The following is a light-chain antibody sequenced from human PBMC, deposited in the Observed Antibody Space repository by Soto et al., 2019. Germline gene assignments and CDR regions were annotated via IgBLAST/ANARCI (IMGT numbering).Light chain of an antibody. CDR3: QVWDSSSDHDV. CDR1: NVGDKS. Sequence: SYELTQPPSVSVAPGQTARITCGGNNVGDKSVHWYHQKPGQAPLLVVYDDDDRPSGIPERFSGSNSGNTATLTISRVEAGDEADYYCQVWDSSSDHDVFGTGTKLTVL. J-gene: IGLJ1*01. V-gene: IGLV3-21*02. CDR2: DDD.